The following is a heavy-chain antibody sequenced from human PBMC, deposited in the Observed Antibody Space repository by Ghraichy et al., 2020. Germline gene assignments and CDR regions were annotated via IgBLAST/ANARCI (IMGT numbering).Heavy chain of an antibody. CDR2: INHSGST. CDR3: AREVSGGRAFDI. D-gene: IGHD3-10*02. V-gene: IGHV4-34*01. CDR1: GGSFSGYY. J-gene: IGHJ3*02. Sequence: SETLSLTCAVYGGSFSGYYWSWIRQPPGKGLEWIGEINHSGSTNYNPSLKSRVTISVDTSKNQFSLKLSSVTAADTAVYYCAREVSGGRAFDIWGQGTMVTVSS.